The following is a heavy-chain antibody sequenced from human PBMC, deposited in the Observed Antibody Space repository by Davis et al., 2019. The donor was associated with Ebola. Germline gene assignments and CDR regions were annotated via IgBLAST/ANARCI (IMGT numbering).Heavy chain of an antibody. CDR3: AKVGYGWYYYLDS. CDR2: ISGAGGST. V-gene: IGHV3-23*01. Sequence: GESLKISCAASGFTFSSYGMSWVRQAPGKGLEWVSAISGAGGSTYYADSVKGRFTISRDNSKNTLSLQMDSLRAEDTAVYYCAKVGYGWYYYLDSWGPGTLVTVSS. J-gene: IGHJ4*02. CDR1: GFTFSSYG. D-gene: IGHD6-19*01.